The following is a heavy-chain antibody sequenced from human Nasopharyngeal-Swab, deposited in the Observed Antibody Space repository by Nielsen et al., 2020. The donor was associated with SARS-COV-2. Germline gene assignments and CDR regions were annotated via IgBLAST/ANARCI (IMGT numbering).Heavy chain of an antibody. CDR3: ARAHNWNDYGNWFDP. Sequence: SVKVSCKASGGTFSSYAISWVRQAPGQGLEWMGRIIPILGIANYAQKFQGRVTITADKSTSTAYMELSSLRSEDTAVYYCARAHNWNDYGNWFDPRGQGTLVTVSS. CDR2: IIPILGIA. J-gene: IGHJ5*02. V-gene: IGHV1-69*04. CDR1: GGTFSSYA. D-gene: IGHD1-20*01.